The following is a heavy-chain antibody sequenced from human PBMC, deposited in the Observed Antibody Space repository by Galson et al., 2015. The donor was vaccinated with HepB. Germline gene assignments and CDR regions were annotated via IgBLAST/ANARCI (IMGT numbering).Heavy chain of an antibody. CDR3: VRNLLWDGWNAFDI. CDR1: GFTFSSFA. D-gene: IGHD1-1*01. V-gene: IGHV3-23*01. J-gene: IGHJ3*02. Sequence: SLRLSCAAPGFTFSSFAMSWVRQAPGKGLEWVSTITSSGGSTYYADSVKGRFTISRDNSKSTRYLQLSSLRAEDTGVYYCVRNLLWDGWNAFDIWGQGTTVTVSS. CDR2: ITSSGGST.